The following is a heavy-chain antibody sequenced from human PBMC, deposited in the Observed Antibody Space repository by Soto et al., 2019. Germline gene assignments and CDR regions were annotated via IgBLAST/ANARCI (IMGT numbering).Heavy chain of an antibody. CDR3: VRVRGFFKWLD. Sequence: GGSLRLSCVASGFIFGDYYMNWIRQSPGKGLEWLSYISSSGSDAKSADSLKGRFSISRDNAKNSVYLQMNRLSAEDTAVYYCVRVRGFFKWLDWGQGTLVTVSS. V-gene: IGHV3-11*06. CDR2: ISSSGSDA. J-gene: IGHJ1*01. D-gene: IGHD3-3*01. CDR1: GFIFGDYY.